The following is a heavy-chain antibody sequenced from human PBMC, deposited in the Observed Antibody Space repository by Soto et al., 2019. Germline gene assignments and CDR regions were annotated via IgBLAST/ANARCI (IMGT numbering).Heavy chain of an antibody. D-gene: IGHD2-15*01. J-gene: IGHJ4*02. Sequence: SLKISCQASGFTFTTYWIAWVRQMNEKGLKWMGIIYPGDSDTRYNPSYQGQVTISADKSITTACLHWSSLTASDTAMYYGARTNQASGNSGSFYLGFCGQRPMVTVS. CDR2: IYPGDSDT. CDR3: ARTNQASGNSGSFYLGF. CDR1: GFTFTTYW. V-gene: IGHV5-51*01.